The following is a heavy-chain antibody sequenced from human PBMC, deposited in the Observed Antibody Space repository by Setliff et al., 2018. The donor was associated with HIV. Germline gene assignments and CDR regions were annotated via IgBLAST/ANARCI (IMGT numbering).Heavy chain of an antibody. D-gene: IGHD4-17*01. CDR2: IIPIFNTA. CDR3: ARPGGSYGDYGWYLRF. CDR1: GGTFSLYA. V-gene: IGHV1-69*05. J-gene: IGHJ4*02. Sequence: ASVKVSCKASGGTFSLYAINWVRQAPGQGLEWMGGIIPIFNTAKYAQKFQGRLTMTTDTSTSTAYMELRSLRSDDTAMYYCARPGGSYGDYGWYLRFWGQGTLVTVSS.